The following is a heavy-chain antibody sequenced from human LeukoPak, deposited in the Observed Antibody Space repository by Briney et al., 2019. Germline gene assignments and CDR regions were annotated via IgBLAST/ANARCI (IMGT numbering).Heavy chain of an antibody. J-gene: IGHJ4*02. D-gene: IGHD4-23*01. CDR3: AKDNGGFDY. V-gene: IGHV3-7*01. CDR1: GFIFSTYW. CDR2: IKYDGDEK. Sequence: PGGSLRLSCAASGFIFSTYWMTWVRQAPGKGLEWVATIKYDGDEKFYVDSVTGRFTISRDNAKNSLYLQMNSLTAEDTAVYYCAKDNGGFDYWGQGTLVTVSS.